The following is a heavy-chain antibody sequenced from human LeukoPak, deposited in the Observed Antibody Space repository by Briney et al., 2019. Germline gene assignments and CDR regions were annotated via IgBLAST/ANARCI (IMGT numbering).Heavy chain of an antibody. D-gene: IGHD3-10*01. V-gene: IGHV3-21*01. CDR1: GFTFSSYS. Sequence: PGGSLRLSCAASGFTFSSYSMNWVRQAPGKGLEWVSSISSSSSYIYYADSVKGRFTISRGNAKNSLYLQMNSLRAEDTAVYYCARDGKYGSGSSDYWGQGTLVTVSS. CDR2: ISSSSSYI. J-gene: IGHJ4*02. CDR3: ARDGKYGSGSSDY.